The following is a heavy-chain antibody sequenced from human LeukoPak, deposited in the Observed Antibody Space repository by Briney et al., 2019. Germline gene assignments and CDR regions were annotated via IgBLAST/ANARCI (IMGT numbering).Heavy chain of an antibody. CDR2: ISGSGGST. J-gene: IGHJ4*02. CDR1: GFSISSYA. D-gene: IGHD4-23*01. V-gene: IGHV3-23*01. CDR3: AASTTVITPINY. Sequence: GGSLRLSCAASGFSISSYAMHWVREAPGKGLEWVSSISGSGGSTYYAGSVRGRFTVSRDNSKNTLFLRMFSLRPEETAVYFCAASTTVITPINYWGQGTLVTVSS.